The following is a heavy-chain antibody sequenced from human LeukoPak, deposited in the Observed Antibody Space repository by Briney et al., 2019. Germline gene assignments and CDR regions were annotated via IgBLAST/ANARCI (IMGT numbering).Heavy chain of an antibody. CDR3: ARDGSSWYVDY. CDR2: INPNSGGS. D-gene: IGHD2-15*01. CDR1: GYTFTGYY. J-gene: IGHJ4*02. Sequence: ASVTVSCKASGYTFTGYYMHWVRQAPGQGGEGVGWINPNSGGSNYAQKFQGRVTMTRDTSISTAYMELSRLRSDDTAVYYCARDGSSWYVDYWGRGTLVTVSS. V-gene: IGHV1-2*02.